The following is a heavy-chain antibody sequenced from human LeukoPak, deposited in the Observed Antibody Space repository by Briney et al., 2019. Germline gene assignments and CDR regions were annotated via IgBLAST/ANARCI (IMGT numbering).Heavy chain of an antibody. Sequence: GGSLRLSCAASGFTFSSYWMHWVRQAPGKGLVWVSRINSDGSSTSYADSVKGRFTISRDNAKNTLYLQMNSLRAEDTAVYYCAKDARYGGGYYYYYMDVWGKGTTVTISS. CDR1: GFTFSSYW. D-gene: IGHD5-18*01. CDR3: AKDARYGGGYYYYYMDV. J-gene: IGHJ6*03. V-gene: IGHV3-74*01. CDR2: INSDGSST.